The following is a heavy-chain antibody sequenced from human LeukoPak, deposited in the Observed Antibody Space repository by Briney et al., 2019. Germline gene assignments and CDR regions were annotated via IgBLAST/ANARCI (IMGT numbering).Heavy chain of an antibody. CDR3: ASGPSGSPDY. D-gene: IGHD3-10*01. CDR1: GGSISSSSYY. Sequence: SETLSLTCTVSGGSISSSSYYWGWIRQPPGKGLEWIGSIYYSGSTFYNPSLKSRVTISVDTSKNQFSLKLSSVTAADTAVYYCASGPSGSPDYWGQGTPVTVSS. CDR2: IYYSGST. J-gene: IGHJ4*02. V-gene: IGHV4-39*01.